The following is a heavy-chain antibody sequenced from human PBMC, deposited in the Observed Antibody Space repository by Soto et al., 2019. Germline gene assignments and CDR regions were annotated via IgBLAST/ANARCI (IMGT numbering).Heavy chain of an antibody. Sequence: PSETLSLTCAVSGGSISSGGYSWSWIRQPPGKGLEWIGYIYHSGSTYYNPSLKSRVTISVDRSKNQFSLKLSSVTAADTAVYYCARRIVALGNWFDPWGQGTLVTVSS. CDR3: ARRIVALGNWFDP. V-gene: IGHV4-30-2*01. CDR2: IYHSGST. D-gene: IGHD5-12*01. J-gene: IGHJ5*02. CDR1: GGSISSGGYS.